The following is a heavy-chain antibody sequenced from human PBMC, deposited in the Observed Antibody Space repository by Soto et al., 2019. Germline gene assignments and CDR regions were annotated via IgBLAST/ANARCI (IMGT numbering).Heavy chain of an antibody. J-gene: IGHJ4*02. CDR1: GGSFSGYY. Sequence: SETLSLTCAVYGGSFSGYYWTWIRQPPGTGLEWIGEINHSGSTNYNPSLKSRVTISVDTSKNEFSLNLTSVTAADTAVYYCARDKLTGLFDYWGQGTRVT. D-gene: IGHD3-16*01. CDR3: ARDKLTGLFDY. V-gene: IGHV4-34*01. CDR2: INHSGST.